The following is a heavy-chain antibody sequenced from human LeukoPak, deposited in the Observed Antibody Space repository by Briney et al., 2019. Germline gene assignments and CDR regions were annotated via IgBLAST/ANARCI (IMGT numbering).Heavy chain of an antibody. CDR3: AGDGLGYCSGGSCYPYFDY. CDR1: GYTFTGDY. J-gene: IGHJ4*02. CDR2: INPNCGGT. D-gene: IGHD2-15*01. V-gene: IGHV1-2*02. Sequence: GASVKVSCKASGYTFTGDYMHWVRQAPGQGLEWMGWINPNCGGTNYAQKFQGRVTMTRDTSISTAYMELSRLRSDDTAVYYCAGDGLGYCSGGSCYPYFDYWGQGTLVTVSS.